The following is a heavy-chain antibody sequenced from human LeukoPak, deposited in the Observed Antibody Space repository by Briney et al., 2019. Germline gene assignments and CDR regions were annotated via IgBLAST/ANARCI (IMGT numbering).Heavy chain of an antibody. V-gene: IGHV3-23*01. CDR1: GFTFSSYA. Sequence: GGSLRLSCAASGFTFSSYAMTWVRQAPGKGLEWVSSISAGVGSTYYADSVKGRFTISRDNSKNTLYLQMNSLRVEDTAVYYCAKDRLGAMMYFDFWGQGTLVTVSS. CDR2: ISAGVGST. J-gene: IGHJ4*02. CDR3: AKDRLGAMMYFDF. D-gene: IGHD1-26*01.